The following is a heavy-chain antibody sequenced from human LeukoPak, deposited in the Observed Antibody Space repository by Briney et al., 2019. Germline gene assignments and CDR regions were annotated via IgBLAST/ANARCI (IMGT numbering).Heavy chain of an antibody. Sequence: SETLSLTCTISYGSISSSYWSWIRQPPGKALEWIGYIYYSGSTKYNPSLKSRVTISLDTSKNQFSLKLSSVTAADTAVYYCARVVFCSGGSCYYYFDYWGQGTLVTVSS. D-gene: IGHD2-15*01. CDR2: IYYSGST. J-gene: IGHJ4*02. CDR3: ARVVFCSGGSCYYYFDY. V-gene: IGHV4-59*01. CDR1: YGSISSSY.